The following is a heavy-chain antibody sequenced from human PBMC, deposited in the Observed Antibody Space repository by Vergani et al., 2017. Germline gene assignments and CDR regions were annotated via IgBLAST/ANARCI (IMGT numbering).Heavy chain of an antibody. Sequence: EVKVVRSGAEEKKPGESLKISCKGSGFSFRTYWIGWVRQMPGKGLEWMGLIFPGDSQIRSGLSLQVRVTISADKSISTAYLKWYSLQSSDTPMYYCAILVAGYYYHFFNIWSQGSAVSLSS. J-gene: IGHJ3*02. V-gene: IGHV5-51*01. CDR2: IFPGDSQI. D-gene: IGHD3-3*01. CDR3: AILVAGYYYHFFNI. CDR1: GFSFRTYW.